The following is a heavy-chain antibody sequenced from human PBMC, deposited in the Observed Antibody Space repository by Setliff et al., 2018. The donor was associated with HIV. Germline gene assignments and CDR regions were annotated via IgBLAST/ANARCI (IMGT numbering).Heavy chain of an antibody. CDR3: ARPLYGGNSDIGGY. Sequence: GGSLRLSCVASGFSFNNYWMCWVRQAPGQGLEWVANIDLDGSYKYYVDSVKGRFTISRDNAKNSLFLQMNNLRVEDTAIYYCARPLYGGNSDIGGYWGQGTLVTVSS. V-gene: IGHV3-7*01. CDR1: GFSFNNYW. CDR2: IDLDGSYK. D-gene: IGHD4-17*01. J-gene: IGHJ4*02.